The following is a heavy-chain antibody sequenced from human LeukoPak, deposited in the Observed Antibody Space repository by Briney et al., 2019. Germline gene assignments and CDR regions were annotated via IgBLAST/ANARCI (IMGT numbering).Heavy chain of an antibody. Sequence: ASVKVSCKASGGTFSSYAISWVRQAPGQGLEWMGWISAYNGNTNYAQKLQGRVTMTTDTSTSTAYMELRSLRSDDTAVYYCARGMDRYSEIDYWGQGTLVTVSS. CDR2: ISAYNGNT. J-gene: IGHJ4*02. CDR3: ARGMDRYSEIDY. CDR1: GGTFSSYA. V-gene: IGHV1-18*01. D-gene: IGHD6-13*01.